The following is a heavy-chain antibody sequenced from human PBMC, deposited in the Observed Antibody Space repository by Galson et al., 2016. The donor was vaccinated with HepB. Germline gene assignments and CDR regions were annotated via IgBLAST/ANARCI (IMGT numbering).Heavy chain of an antibody. CDR3: ARDRWFGDHHFDY. J-gene: IGHJ4*02. CDR2: INPSGGAT. D-gene: IGHD3-10*01. V-gene: IGHV1-46*01. CDR1: GYTLTSHY. Sequence: SVKVSCKASGYTLTSHYMHWVRQAPGLGLEWMGIINPSGGATSYAQNFQGRVTMTRDTSTSTVYMELSSLRSEDMAVYYCARDRWFGDHHFDYWGQGTLVTVSS.